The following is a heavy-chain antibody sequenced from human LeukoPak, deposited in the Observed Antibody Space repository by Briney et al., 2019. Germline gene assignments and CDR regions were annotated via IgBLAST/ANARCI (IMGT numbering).Heavy chain of an antibody. CDR1: GFTFSSYS. J-gene: IGHJ3*02. CDR3: AREGSVAARHDAFEI. Sequence: PGGSLRLSCAASGFTFSSYSMNWVRQAPGKGLEWVSSISSTSSYIFYADSVKGRFTVSRDNAKNSLYVQMNSLRAEDTAVYYCAREGSVAARHDAFEIWGQGTMVTVSS. D-gene: IGHD6-6*01. V-gene: IGHV3-21*01. CDR2: ISSTSSYI.